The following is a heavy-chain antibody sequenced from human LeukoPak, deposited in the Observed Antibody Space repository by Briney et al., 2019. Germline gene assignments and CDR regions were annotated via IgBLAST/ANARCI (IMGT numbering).Heavy chain of an antibody. D-gene: IGHD3-22*01. CDR2: IYYSGST. V-gene: IGHV4-39*07. CDR3: ARVYYDNSGWDFDY. Sequence: SETLSLTCTVSGGSISSSSYYWGWIRQPPGKGLEWIGSIYYSGSTYYNPSLKSRVTISVDTSKNQFSLKLSSVTAADTAVYYCARVYYDNSGWDFDYWGQGTLVTVSS. CDR1: GGSISSSSYY. J-gene: IGHJ4*02.